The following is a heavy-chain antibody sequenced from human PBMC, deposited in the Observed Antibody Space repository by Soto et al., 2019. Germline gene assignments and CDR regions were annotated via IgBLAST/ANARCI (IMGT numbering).Heavy chain of an antibody. Sequence: QVQLVQSGAEVRKPGASVTVSCRSSGDSFNDYYIHWVRQAPGQGFEWMGWINPNGGVTKYAQKFQGWVSMTRDTSSRTGYGQLSRLRSDDTAVYYCARESGGATATLDYYYFYMDVWGTGTTVTVSS. J-gene: IGHJ6*03. V-gene: IGHV1-2*04. CDR1: GDSFNDYY. D-gene: IGHD5-12*01. CDR3: ARESGGATATLDYYYFYMDV. CDR2: INPNGGVT.